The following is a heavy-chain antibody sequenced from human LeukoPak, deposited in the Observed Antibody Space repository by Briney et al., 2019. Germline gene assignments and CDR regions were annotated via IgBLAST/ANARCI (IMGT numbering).Heavy chain of an antibody. Sequence: GGSLRLSCAATGFTFNDYFMSWIRQAPGKGLEWISSVSVTGTPKYYADSVRGRFTISRDNAKNSLHLQINSLTAEDTAVYYCARSWASMVLGVLVNDVFDIWGQGTMVSVSS. CDR2: VSVTGTPK. CDR1: GFTFNDYF. CDR3: ARSWASMVLGVLVNDVFDI. D-gene: IGHD3-10*01. J-gene: IGHJ3*02. V-gene: IGHV3-11*01.